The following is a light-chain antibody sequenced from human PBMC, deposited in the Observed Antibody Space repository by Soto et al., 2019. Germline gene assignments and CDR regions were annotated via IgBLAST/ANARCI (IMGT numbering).Light chain of an antibody. CDR2: DDD. V-gene: IGLV1-51*01. Sequence: VLTQPPSVSAAPGQKVTISCSGSNSNIGANSVSWYQHLPGTAPKVVIYDDDKRPSGIPDRFSGSKSGTSATLDITGLQIGDEADYYCGTWHSTLSVEWVFGGGTKVTVL. CDR3: GTWHSTLSVEWV. J-gene: IGLJ3*02. CDR1: NSNIGANS.